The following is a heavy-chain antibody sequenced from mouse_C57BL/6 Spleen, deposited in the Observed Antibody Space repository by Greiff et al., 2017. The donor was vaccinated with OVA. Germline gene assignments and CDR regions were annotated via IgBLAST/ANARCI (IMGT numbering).Heavy chain of an antibody. J-gene: IGHJ3*01. D-gene: IGHD4-1*01. CDR3: ARDGTGTSFAY. CDR2: IHPNSGST. Sequence: VQLQQPGAELVKPGASVKLSCKASGYTFTSYWMHWVKQRPGQGLEWIGMIHPNSGSTNYNEKFKSKATLTVDKSSSTAYMQLSSLTSEDSAVYYCARDGTGTSFAYWGQGTLVTVSA. V-gene: IGHV1-64*01. CDR1: GYTFTSYW.